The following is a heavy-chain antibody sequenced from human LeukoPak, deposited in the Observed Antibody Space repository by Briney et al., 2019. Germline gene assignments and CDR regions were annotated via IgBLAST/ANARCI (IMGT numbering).Heavy chain of an antibody. V-gene: IGHV4-61*01. CDR1: GGSVSSGSYY. Sequence: SETLSLTCTVSGGSVSSGSYYRRWVRQPPGKGLEWIGYIYYSGSTNYNPSLKSRVTISVDTSKNQFSLKLSSVTAADTAVYYCARAAATMADAFDIWGQGTMVTVSS. CDR3: ARAAATMADAFDI. J-gene: IGHJ3*02. D-gene: IGHD3-10*01. CDR2: IYYSGST.